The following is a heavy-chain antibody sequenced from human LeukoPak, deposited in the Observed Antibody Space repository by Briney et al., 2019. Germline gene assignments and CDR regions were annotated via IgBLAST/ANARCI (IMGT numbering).Heavy chain of an antibody. CDR3: ASSGIVGATMYYYYYGMDV. V-gene: IGHV1-69*13. J-gene: IGHJ6*02. CDR2: IIPIFGTA. Sequence: GASVKVSCKASGGTFSSYAISWVRQAPGQGLEWMGGIIPIFGTANYAQKFQGRVTITADESTSTAYMELSSLRSEDTAVYYCASSGIVGATMYYYYYGMDVWGQGTTVTVSS. D-gene: IGHD1-26*01. CDR1: GGTFSSYA.